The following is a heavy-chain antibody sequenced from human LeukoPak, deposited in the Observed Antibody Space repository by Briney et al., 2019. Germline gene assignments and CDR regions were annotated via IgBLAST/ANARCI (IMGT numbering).Heavy chain of an antibody. D-gene: IGHD2-2*01. J-gene: IGHJ4*02. Sequence: GGSLRLSCAASGFTFSSYAMSWVRQAPGKGLEWVSGISWNSGSIGYADSVKGRFTISRDNAKNSLYLQMNSLRAEDMALYYCAKGRDQLLNYFDYWGQGTLVTVSS. CDR1: GFTFSSYA. CDR2: ISWNSGSI. V-gene: IGHV3-9*03. CDR3: AKGRDQLLNYFDY.